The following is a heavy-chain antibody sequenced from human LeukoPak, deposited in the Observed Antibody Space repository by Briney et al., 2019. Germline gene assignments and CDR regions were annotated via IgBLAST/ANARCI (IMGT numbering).Heavy chain of an antibody. CDR2: MRSYNGNT. CDR3: ARDRPLRYFAYLKDDAFDM. D-gene: IGHD3-9*01. J-gene: IGHJ3*02. V-gene: IGHV1-18*01. CDR1: GSTFTNYG. Sequence: GASVKASGNPSGSTFTNYGIIWVRQSAGHGPEGRGWMRSYNGNTNYAQKVQGRVTMTADTSTSIEYMEVRSLTSDDPAVYYCARDRPLRYFAYLKDDAFDMWGQGTMVTVSS.